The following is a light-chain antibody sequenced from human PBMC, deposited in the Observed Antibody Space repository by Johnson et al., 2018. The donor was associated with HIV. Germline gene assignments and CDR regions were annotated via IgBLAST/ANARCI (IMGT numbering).Light chain of an antibody. CDR3: GTWDSSMSAV. Sequence: QSVLTQPPSVSAAPGQKVTISCSGSSSNIGNNYVSWYQQLPGTAPKLLIYENNMRPSGIPDRFSGSKSGTSATLGITGLQTGDEADYYCGTWDSSMSAVFGSGTKVTVL. J-gene: IGLJ1*01. CDR1: SSNIGNNY. V-gene: IGLV1-51*02. CDR2: ENN.